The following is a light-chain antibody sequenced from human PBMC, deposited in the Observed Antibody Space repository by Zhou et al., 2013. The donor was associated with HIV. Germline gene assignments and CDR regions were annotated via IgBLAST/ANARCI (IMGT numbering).Light chain of an antibody. CDR2: GVS. CDR1: QSVSSSY. CDR3: QQYGSSPYT. J-gene: IGKJ2*01. Sequence: EIVLTQSPGTLSLSPGERATLSCRASQSVSSSYLAWYQQKPAQAPTLLIYGVSRRPTGISDRFSGSGSGTDFTLTISRLEPEDFAVYYCQQYGSSPYTFGQGTKLELK. V-gene: IGKV3-20*01.